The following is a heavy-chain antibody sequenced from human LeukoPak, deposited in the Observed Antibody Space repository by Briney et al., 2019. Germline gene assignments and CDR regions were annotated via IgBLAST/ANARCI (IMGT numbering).Heavy chain of an antibody. CDR3: AKDLSSSWNYFDY. CDR2: ISGSGGST. Sequence: PGGSLRLSCAACGFTFSSYAMNWVRQAPGKGLGWVSGISGSGGSTYYADSVKGRVTISRDNSKNTLYLQMNSLRAEDTAVYYCAKDLSSSWNYFDYWGQGTLVTVSS. V-gene: IGHV3-23*01. J-gene: IGHJ4*02. CDR1: GFTFSSYA. D-gene: IGHD6-13*01.